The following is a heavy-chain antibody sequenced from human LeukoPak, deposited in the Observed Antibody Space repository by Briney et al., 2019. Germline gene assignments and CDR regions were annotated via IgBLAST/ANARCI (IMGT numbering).Heavy chain of an antibody. CDR2: IYYSGST. D-gene: IGHD5-12*01. Sequence: SETLSLTCTVSGGSISSYYWSWIRQPPGKGLEWIGYIYYSGSTNYNPSLKSRVTISVDTSKDQFSLKLSSVTAADTAVYYCAGDLRLQGDNWFDPWGQGTLVTVSS. V-gene: IGHV4-59*01. CDR1: GGSISSYY. CDR3: AGDLRLQGDNWFDP. J-gene: IGHJ5*02.